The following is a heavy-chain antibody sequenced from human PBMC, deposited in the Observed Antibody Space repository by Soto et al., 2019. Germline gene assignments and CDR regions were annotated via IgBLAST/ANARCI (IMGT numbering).Heavy chain of an antibody. CDR1: GFTFSSYS. CDR3: ARASPWLRLYYYMDV. J-gene: IGHJ6*03. CDR2: ISSSSSYI. D-gene: IGHD5-12*01. Sequence: WGSLRLSCAASGFTFSSYSMNWVRQAPGKGLEWVSSISSSSSYIYYADSVKGRFTISRDNAKNSLYLQMNSLRAEDTAVYYCARASPWLRLYYYMDVWGKGTTVTVSS. V-gene: IGHV3-21*01.